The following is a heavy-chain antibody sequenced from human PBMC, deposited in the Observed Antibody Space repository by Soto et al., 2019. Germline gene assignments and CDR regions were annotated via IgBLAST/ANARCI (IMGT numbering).Heavy chain of an antibody. V-gene: IGHV4-39*01. CDR3: ARQRYYGSGSYYNDYYYYGMDV. Sequence: SEKPFLPCTVSGGSLSRGDYYWGWVRQPPRKGLGWVGSIYYSGSTYYNPSLKSRVTISVDTSKNQFSLKLSSVTAADTAVYYCARQRYYGSGSYYNDYYYYGMDVWGQGTTVTVSS. D-gene: IGHD3-10*01. J-gene: IGHJ6*02. CDR1: GGSLSRGDYY. CDR2: IYYSGST.